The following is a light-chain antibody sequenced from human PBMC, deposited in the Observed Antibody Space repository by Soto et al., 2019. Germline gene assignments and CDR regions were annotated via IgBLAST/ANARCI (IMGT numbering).Light chain of an antibody. J-gene: IGLJ3*02. CDR2: RNN. Sequence: QYVLTQPPSASGTPGQRVTISCSGSSSNIGSNYVYWYQQLPGTAPKLLIYRNNQRPSGVPDRFSGSKSGTSASLAISGLRSEDEADYYCAAWDDSLSGRFGGGTKLTVL. CDR1: SSNIGSNY. CDR3: AAWDDSLSGR. V-gene: IGLV1-47*01.